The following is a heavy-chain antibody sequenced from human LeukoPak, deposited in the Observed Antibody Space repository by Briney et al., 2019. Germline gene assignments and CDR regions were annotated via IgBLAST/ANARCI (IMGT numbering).Heavy chain of an antibody. J-gene: IGHJ4*02. CDR3: ARLLGQGDGYKAFDW. D-gene: IGHD5-24*01. V-gene: IGHV1-46*01. Sequence: ASVKLSCKASGYTFTSYYMHWVRQAPGQGLEWMGMINPSGGRTTYAQKFQGRVTMTRDTSTSTVYMELSSLRPEDTAVYYCARLLGQGDGYKAFDWWGQGTLVTVSS. CDR1: GYTFTSYY. CDR2: INPSGGRT.